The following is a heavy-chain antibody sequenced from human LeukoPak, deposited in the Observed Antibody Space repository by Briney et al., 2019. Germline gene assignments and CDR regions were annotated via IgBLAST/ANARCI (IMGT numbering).Heavy chain of an antibody. CDR1: GYSFTNYW. CDR3: ARHPTYSSPDY. D-gene: IGHD6-13*01. CDR2: IYPSDSDT. V-gene: IGHV5-51*01. J-gene: IGHJ4*02. Sequence: GESLKISCKGSGYSFTNYWVGWVRQMPGKGLEWMGIIYPSDSDTRYSPSFQGQVTISADKSTSTAYLQWSSLKASDTAMYYCARHPTYSSPDYWGQGTLVTVSS.